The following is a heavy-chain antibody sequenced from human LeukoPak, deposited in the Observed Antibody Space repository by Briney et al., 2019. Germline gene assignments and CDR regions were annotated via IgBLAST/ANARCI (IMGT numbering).Heavy chain of an antibody. CDR3: SRGGSGSYYYYYYGMDV. CDR2: IKQDGSEK. Sequence: GGSLRLSCEASGFTFSSYWMSWVRQAPGKGLEWVANIKQDGSEKYYVDSVKGRFTISRDNAKNSLYLQMNSLRAEDTAVYYCSRGGSGSYYYYYYGMDVWGQGTTVTVSS. D-gene: IGHD3-10*01. J-gene: IGHJ6*02. V-gene: IGHV3-7*01. CDR1: GFTFSSYW.